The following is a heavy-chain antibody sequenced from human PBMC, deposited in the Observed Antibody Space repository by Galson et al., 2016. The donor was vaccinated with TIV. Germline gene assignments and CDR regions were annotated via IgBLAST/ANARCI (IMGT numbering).Heavy chain of an antibody. D-gene: IGHD2-2*01. CDR2: IHHSVGI. CDR1: GDSIISDNW. J-gene: IGHJ5*02. CDR3: ARVRRYCSTTSCHLDP. Sequence: LSLTCAVSGDSIISDNWWTWVRQSPGKGLEWIGEIHHSVGINYNPSLKSRVTISLDKSRNQFSLNVNSVTAADTAVYYCARVRRYCSTTSCHLDPWGQGTLVTVSS. V-gene: IGHV4-4*02.